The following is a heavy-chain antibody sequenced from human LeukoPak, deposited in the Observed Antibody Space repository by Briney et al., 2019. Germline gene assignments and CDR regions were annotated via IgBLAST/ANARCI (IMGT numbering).Heavy chain of an antibody. J-gene: IGHJ4*02. D-gene: IGHD5-12*01. CDR3: ARGYDSKSTYFDY. V-gene: IGHV4-59*01. CDR1: GGSISSYY. Sequence: AETLSLTCTVSGGSISSYYWNWIRQTPGKGLEWIGYIYHSGSTKYNPSLKGRFTMAVDTSKNQFSLRLNSVTAADTALYYCARGYDSKSTYFDYWGQGTLVTVSS. CDR2: IYHSGST.